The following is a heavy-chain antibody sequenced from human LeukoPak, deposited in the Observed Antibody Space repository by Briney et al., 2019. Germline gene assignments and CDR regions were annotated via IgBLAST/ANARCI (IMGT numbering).Heavy chain of an antibody. V-gene: IGHV3-7*03. Sequence: RGSPRLSCAVSGFPFSNFWMYWVRQAPGKGPEGEANIKKDGSGISYVDSVKGRFIISRDNARNSLYLQMNSLRVEDTAVYFCAGGSSMEVWGKGTAVTVSS. CDR1: GFPFSNFW. CDR2: IKKDGSGI. D-gene: IGHD1-26*01. J-gene: IGHJ6*04. CDR3: AGGSSMEV.